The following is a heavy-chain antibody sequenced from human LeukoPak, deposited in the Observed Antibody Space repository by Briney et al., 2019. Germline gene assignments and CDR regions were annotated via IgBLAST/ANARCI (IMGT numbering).Heavy chain of an antibody. J-gene: IGHJ4*02. CDR2: FSWYSGSI. CDR3: ARAPITSPFYFDY. D-gene: IGHD2-2*01. CDR1: GFTFDDYA. Sequence: GRSLRLSCAASGFTFDDYAMHWGRQAPGKGLGWVSGFSWYSGSIDYADSVKGRFTISKDNAKNALYLQMNSLRAEDTALYYCARAPITSPFYFDYWGQGTLVTGSS. V-gene: IGHV3-9*01.